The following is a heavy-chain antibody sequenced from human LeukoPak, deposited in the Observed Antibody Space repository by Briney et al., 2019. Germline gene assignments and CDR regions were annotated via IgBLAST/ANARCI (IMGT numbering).Heavy chain of an antibody. Sequence: GGSLRLSCAASGFTFDDYAMHWVRQAPGKGLEWVSGISWNSGSIGYADSVKGRFTISRDNAKNSLYLLMNSLRAEDTALYYCARGRGVSYYFDYWGQGTLVTVSS. V-gene: IGHV3-9*01. J-gene: IGHJ4*02. CDR1: GFTFDDYA. CDR2: ISWNSGSI. CDR3: ARGRGVSYYFDY. D-gene: IGHD3-16*02.